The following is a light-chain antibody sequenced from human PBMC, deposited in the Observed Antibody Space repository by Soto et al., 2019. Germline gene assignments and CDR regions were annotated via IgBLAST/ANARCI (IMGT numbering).Light chain of an antibody. CDR1: QCINTF. CDR3: QQLNSYPIT. CDR2: AAS. J-gene: IGKJ5*01. V-gene: IGKV1-9*01. Sequence: DIHRTQSTFSLSASIGARVTITCRSSQCINTFLAWYQQKAWKAPKLLIYAASTLQIGFPSRLRGSGSGTDLTLTISSLQPEDFATYYCQQLNSYPITFGNGTRLEIK.